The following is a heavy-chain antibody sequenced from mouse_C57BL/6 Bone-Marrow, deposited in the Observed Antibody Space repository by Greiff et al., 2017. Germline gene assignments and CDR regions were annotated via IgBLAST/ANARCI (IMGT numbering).Heavy chain of an antibody. CDR2: IYPNSGST. Sequence: QVQLQQPGAELVKPGASVKLSCKASGYTFTSYWMHWVKQRPGQGLEWIGMIYPNSGSTNYNEKFKSKATLTADKSSSTAYIQLSSLTSEDSAVYYCARYVYGNYGGFAYWGQGTLVTVSA. CDR3: ARYVYGNYGGFAY. V-gene: IGHV1-64*01. D-gene: IGHD2-1*01. CDR1: GYTFTSYW. J-gene: IGHJ3*01.